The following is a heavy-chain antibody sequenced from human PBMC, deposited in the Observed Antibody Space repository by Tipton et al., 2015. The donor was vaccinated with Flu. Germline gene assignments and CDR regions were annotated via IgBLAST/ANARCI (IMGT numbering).Heavy chain of an antibody. Sequence: SLRLSCAASGFTFSSYAMHWVRQAPGKGLEYVSAISSNGGSTYYANSVKGRFTISRDNSKNTLYLQMGSLRAEDMAVYYCARGRFLEWLNDAFDIWGQGTMVTVSS. CDR3: ARGRFLEWLNDAFDI. V-gene: IGHV3-64*01. CDR1: GFTFSSYA. J-gene: IGHJ3*02. CDR2: ISSNGGST. D-gene: IGHD3-3*01.